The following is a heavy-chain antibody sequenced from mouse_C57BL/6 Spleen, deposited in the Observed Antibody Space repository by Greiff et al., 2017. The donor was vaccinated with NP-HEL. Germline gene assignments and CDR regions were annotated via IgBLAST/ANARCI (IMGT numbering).Heavy chain of an antibody. CDR3: ARDGSSLYYFDY. CDR1: GYTFTSYW. V-gene: IGHV1-61*01. Sequence: QVQLQQPGAELVRPGSSVKLSCKASGYTFTSYWMDWVKQRPGQGLEWIGNIYPSDSETHYNQKFKDKATLTGDKSSSTAYMQLSSLTSEDSAVYYCARDGSSLYYFDYWGKGTTLTVSS. J-gene: IGHJ2*01. CDR2: IYPSDSET. D-gene: IGHD1-1*01.